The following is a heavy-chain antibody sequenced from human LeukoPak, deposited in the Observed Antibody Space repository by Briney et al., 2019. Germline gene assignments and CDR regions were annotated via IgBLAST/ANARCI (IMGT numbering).Heavy chain of an antibody. D-gene: IGHD2-2*01. J-gene: IGHJ4*02. CDR1: GGSFSGYY. Sequence: SETLSLTCAVYGGSFSGYYWSWIRQPPGKGLEWIGEINHSGSTNYNPSLKSRVTISVDTSKNQFSLKLSSVTAADTAVYYCARHFRYCSSTSCRTGNSDYWGQGTLVTVSS. CDR2: INHSGST. CDR3: ARHFRYCSSTSCRTGNSDY. V-gene: IGHV4-34*01.